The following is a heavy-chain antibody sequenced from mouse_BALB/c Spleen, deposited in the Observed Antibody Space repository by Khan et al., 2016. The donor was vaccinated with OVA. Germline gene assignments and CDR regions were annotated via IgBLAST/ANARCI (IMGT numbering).Heavy chain of an antibody. V-gene: IGHV9-3-1*01. J-gene: IGHJ4*01. CDR2: INTYTGEP. D-gene: IGHD2-14*01. Sequence: LVESGPELKKPGETVQISCKASGFTFTKYGMNWVKQAPGKGLKWMGWINTYTGEPTFADDFKGRFALSLETSASTAYLQINSLKNEDTATYFCARVGYNGTMDCWGQGTSVTVSS. CDR3: ARVGYNGTMDC. CDR1: GFTFTKYG.